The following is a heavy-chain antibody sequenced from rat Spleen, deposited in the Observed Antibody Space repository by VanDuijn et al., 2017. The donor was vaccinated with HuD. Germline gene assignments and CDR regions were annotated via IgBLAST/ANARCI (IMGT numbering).Heavy chain of an antibody. J-gene: IGHJ4*01. Sequence: EVKLVESGGGLVQPGRSLKLSCAASGFNFNDYWMGWVRQAAGKGLEWIGEVNQDSSMIKYSPSLKEKFTVSRDNGQNTLFLQMNKLGSEDTAIYYCVREDLGVNYWGQGASVTVSS. CDR1: GFNFNDYW. CDR3: VREDLGVNY. CDR2: VNQDSSMI. V-gene: IGHV4-2*01. D-gene: IGHD1-7*01.